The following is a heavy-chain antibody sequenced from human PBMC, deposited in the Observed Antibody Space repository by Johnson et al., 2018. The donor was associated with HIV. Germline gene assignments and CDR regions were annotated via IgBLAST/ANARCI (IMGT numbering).Heavy chain of an antibody. CDR3: AKDLGESENEEWASDYYDFGRDYPGQDSRDVVGTFDI. CDR1: GFTFSSFG. D-gene: IGHD3-3*01. V-gene: IGHV3-30*18. CDR2: ISYDGNKK. J-gene: IGHJ3*02. Sequence: QVQLVESGGGVVQPGRSLRLSCAASGFTFSSFGMHWVRQAPGKGLEWVAIISYDGNKKYYVDSVKGRFTISREHSKNTLYLQMNSLRAEDTAVYYCAKDLGESENEEWASDYYDFGRDYPGQDSRDVVGTFDIWGHGTMVTVSS.